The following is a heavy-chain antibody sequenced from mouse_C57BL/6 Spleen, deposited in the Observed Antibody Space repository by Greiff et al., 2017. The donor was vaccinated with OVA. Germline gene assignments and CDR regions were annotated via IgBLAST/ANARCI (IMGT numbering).Heavy chain of an antibody. V-gene: IGHV7-3*01. Sequence: EVQLVESGGGLVQPGGSLSLSCAASGFTFTDYYMSWVRQPPGKALEWLGFIRNKANGYTSDYSASVKGRFTISRATSQTTLYLQMTHLRAEDSATYYWARYRLDDDGSYSYAMDYWGQGTTVTVSS. CDR2: IRNKANGYTS. CDR1: GFTFTDYY. J-gene: IGHJ4*01. D-gene: IGHD1-1*02. CDR3: ARYRLDDDGSYSYAMDY.